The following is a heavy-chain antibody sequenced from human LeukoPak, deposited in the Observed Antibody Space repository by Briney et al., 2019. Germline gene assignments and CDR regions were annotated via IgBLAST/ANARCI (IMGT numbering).Heavy chain of an antibody. CDR2: ISYDGSNK. D-gene: IGHD3-22*01. V-gene: IGHV3-30*03. J-gene: IGHJ5*02. CDR3: ARHRSTYYYDSSGYYPFDP. Sequence: GGSLRLSCAASGFTFSSYGMHWVRQAPGKGLEWVAVISYDGSNKYYADSVKGRFTISRDNSKNTLYLQMNSLRAEDTAVYYCARHRSTYYYDSSGYYPFDPWGQGTLVTVSS. CDR1: GFTFSSYG.